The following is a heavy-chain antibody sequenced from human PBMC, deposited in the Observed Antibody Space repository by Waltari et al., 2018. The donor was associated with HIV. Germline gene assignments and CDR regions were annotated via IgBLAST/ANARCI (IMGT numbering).Heavy chain of an antibody. Sequence: EFQLVDSGGGLVQPGGSLRISCAASGFTIGSYSMSGVRQAPGKGLEWVAIINEDGSKKDYVYSVKGRFTISRDNARNSLYLQMNNLRRGDTAVYYCGRGGLRDYWGQGTLVTVSS. CDR3: GRGGLRDY. D-gene: IGHD3-16*01. CDR2: INEDGSKK. CDR1: GFTIGSYS. V-gene: IGHV3-7*01. J-gene: IGHJ4*02.